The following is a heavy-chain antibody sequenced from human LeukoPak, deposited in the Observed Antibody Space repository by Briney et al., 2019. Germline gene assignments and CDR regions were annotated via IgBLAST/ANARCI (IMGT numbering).Heavy chain of an antibody. CDR2: INHIGST. V-gene: IGHV4-34*01. Sequence: PSETLSLTCAVYGGSFSGYYWSWIRQPPGKGLEWIGEINHIGSTNYNAPLKSRVIISVDMSKNQFSLTLTSVTAADTAVYYCARGLSGSYYGDYFDFWGQGTLVTVSS. D-gene: IGHD1-26*01. CDR1: GGSFSGYY. J-gene: IGHJ4*02. CDR3: ARGLSGSYYGDYFDF.